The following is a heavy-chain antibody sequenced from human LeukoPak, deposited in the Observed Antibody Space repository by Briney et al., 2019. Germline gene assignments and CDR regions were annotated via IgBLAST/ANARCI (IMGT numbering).Heavy chain of an antibody. V-gene: IGHV3-30*02. D-gene: IGHD3-3*01. Sequence: PGGSLRLSCAASGFTFSSYGMHWVRQAPGKGLEWVAFIRYDGSNKYYADSVKGRFTISRDNSKNTLYLQMNSLRAEDTAVYYCARGGYDFWSGYYRHTGVEANFDPWGQGTLVTVSS. J-gene: IGHJ5*02. CDR1: GFTFSSYG. CDR3: ARGGYDFWSGYYRHTGVEANFDP. CDR2: IRYDGSNK.